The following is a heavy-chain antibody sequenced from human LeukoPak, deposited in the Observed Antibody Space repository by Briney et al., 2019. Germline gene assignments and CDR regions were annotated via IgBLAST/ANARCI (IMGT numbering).Heavy chain of an antibody. V-gene: IGHV3-33*01. CDR2: IWFDGSNK. Sequence: GRSLRLSCAASGFTFSNYDMHWVRQAPGKGLEWVAVIWFDGSNKFYVDSVKGRFTISRDNSKNTLYLQMNSVRAEDGAVYYCASSAGALIDCWGQGTLVIVSS. CDR3: ASSAGALIDC. D-gene: IGHD6-19*01. CDR1: GFTFSNYD. J-gene: IGHJ4*02.